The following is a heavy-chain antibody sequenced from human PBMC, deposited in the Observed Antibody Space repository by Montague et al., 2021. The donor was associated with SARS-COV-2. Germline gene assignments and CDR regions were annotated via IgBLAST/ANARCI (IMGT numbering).Heavy chain of an antibody. CDR3: ASSGITLTGLDAFDI. CDR2: TYYRSKWDS. D-gene: IGHD3-9*01. Sequence: CAISGDSVSSKSVAWNWIRRSPSRGLEWLGRTYYRSKWDSDYAESVKRRLVITPDTSKNQVSLQLNSVIPEDTAVYFCASSGITLTGLDAFDIWGQGTMVTVSS. CDR1: GDSVSSKSVA. J-gene: IGHJ3*02. V-gene: IGHV6-1*01.